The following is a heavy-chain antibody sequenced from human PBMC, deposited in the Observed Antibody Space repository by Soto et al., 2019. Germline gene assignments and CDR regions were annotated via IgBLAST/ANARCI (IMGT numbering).Heavy chain of an antibody. CDR3: ARGATRTQLWPFDY. CDR1: GDSFSGSY. CDR2: INHSGST. D-gene: IGHD5-18*01. J-gene: IGHJ4*02. V-gene: IGHV4-34*01. Sequence: QVQLQQWGAGLLKPSETLSLTCAVYGDSFSGSYWSWIRQSPGKGLEWIGQINHSGSTNYNPSLKGGVPRSVDPSKDQFSLSRSAVAAANTALYYGARGATRTQLWPFDYWGKGTLVTVSS.